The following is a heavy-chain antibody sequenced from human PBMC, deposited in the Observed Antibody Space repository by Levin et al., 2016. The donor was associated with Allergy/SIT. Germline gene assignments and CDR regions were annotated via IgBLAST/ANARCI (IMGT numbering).Heavy chain of an antibody. CDR3: ARHPYGGSFISLFGMDV. V-gene: IGHV4-39*01. D-gene: IGHD4-23*01. CDR1: GGSISSSSYY. CDR2: IYYSGST. Sequence: SETLSLTCTVSGGSISSSSYYWGWIRQPPGKGLEWIGSIYYSGSTYYNPSLKSRVTISVDTSKNQFSLKLSSVTAADTAVYYCARHPYGGSFISLFGMDVWGQGTTVTVSS. J-gene: IGHJ6*02.